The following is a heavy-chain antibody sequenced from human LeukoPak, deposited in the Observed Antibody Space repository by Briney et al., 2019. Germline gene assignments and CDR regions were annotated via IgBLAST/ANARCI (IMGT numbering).Heavy chain of an antibody. J-gene: IGHJ4*02. CDR3: AKGGSGWGY. Sequence: GRSLRLSCAASGFTFSSYGMHWVRQAPGKGLEWVSAISGSGGSTYYADSVKGRFTISRDNSKNTLYLQMNSLRAEDTAVYYCAKGGSGWGYWGQGTLVTVSS. CDR2: ISGSGGST. CDR1: GFTFSSYG. D-gene: IGHD6-19*01. V-gene: IGHV3-23*01.